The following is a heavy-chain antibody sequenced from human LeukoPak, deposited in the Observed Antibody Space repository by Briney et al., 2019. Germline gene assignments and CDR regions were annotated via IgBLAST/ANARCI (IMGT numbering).Heavy chain of an antibody. J-gene: IGHJ1*01. V-gene: IGHV3-30*02. CDR3: TKGISTEDYRFFF. D-gene: IGHD3-16*02. Sequence: SGGSLRPSCTTSGFTFSNYGIHWVRQAPGKGLEWVSFIKSDESDKHYADSVKGRFTISRDNSKNTLYLQMNSLRPEDTALYYCTKGISTEDYRFFFWGQGALVTVSS. CDR2: IKSDESDK. CDR1: GFTFSNYG.